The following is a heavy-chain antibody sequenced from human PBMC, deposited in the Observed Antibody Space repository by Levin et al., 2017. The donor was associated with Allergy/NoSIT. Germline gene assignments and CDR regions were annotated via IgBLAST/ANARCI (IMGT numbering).Heavy chain of an antibody. Sequence: ASVKVSCKASGYTFSTYGITWIRQAPGQGLEWVGWISVYNGNTNYAQKLQGRVTMTTDTSTSTAYMELRSLRSDDTAVYYCARVGYGSGRKNGDVWGQGTTVTVS. V-gene: IGHV1-18*01. J-gene: IGHJ6*02. CDR2: ISVYNGNT. CDR1: GYTFSTYG. CDR3: ARVGYGSGRKNGDV. D-gene: IGHD3-10*01.